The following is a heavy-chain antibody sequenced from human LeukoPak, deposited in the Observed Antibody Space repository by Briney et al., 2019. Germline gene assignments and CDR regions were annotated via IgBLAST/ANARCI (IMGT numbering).Heavy chain of an antibody. J-gene: IGHJ4*02. CDR3: ARELYDFWSGYHLDY. CDR1: GGSISSYY. Sequence: SETLSLTCTVSGGSISSYYWSWIRQPAGKGLEWIGRIYTSGSTNYNPSLKSRVTMSVDTSKNQFSLKLSSVTAADTAVYYCARELYDFWSGYHLDYWGQGTLVTVSS. CDR2: IYTSGST. D-gene: IGHD3-3*01. V-gene: IGHV4-4*07.